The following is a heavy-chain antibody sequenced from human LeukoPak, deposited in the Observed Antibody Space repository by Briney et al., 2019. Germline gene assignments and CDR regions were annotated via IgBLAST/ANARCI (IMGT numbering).Heavy chain of an antibody. D-gene: IGHD6-13*01. CDR1: GFRFDDYA. CDR3: TKRSGGRSIAASTDYYYDMDV. CDR2: ITWNSREI. V-gene: IGHV3-9*01. J-gene: IGHJ6*02. Sequence: PGGSLRLSCAASGFRFDDYAMHWVRQAPGKGLEWVSGITWNSREIGYADSVKGRFTISRDNAKKSLFLQMNSLRPEDTALYYCTKRSGGRSIAASTDYYYDMDVWGQGTTVTVSS.